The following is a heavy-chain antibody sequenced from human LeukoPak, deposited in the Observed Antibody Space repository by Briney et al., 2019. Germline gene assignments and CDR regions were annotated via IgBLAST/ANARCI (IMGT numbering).Heavy chain of an antibody. CDR1: GFTFRGFA. CDR3: AKDTGRGWDLDH. D-gene: IGHD6-19*01. J-gene: IGHJ4*02. Sequence: GGSMRLSCAASGFTFRGFAMHWVRQAPGKGLQWVSLIGGDSTHTSYIESVRGRFTISRDNSKNTLYMQMNSLTTEDTGLYYCAKDTGRGWDLDHWGQGTLVTVSS. V-gene: IGHV3-43*02. CDR2: IGGDSTHT.